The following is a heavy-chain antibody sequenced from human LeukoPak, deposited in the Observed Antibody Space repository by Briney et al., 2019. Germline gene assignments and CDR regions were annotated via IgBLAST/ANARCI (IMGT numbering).Heavy chain of an antibody. CDR3: ARDGGSGPPGYGMDV. CDR2: IGGSGSET. J-gene: IGHJ6*02. D-gene: IGHD6-19*01. V-gene: IGHV3-23*01. CDR1: GFTFSSYG. Sequence: GGSLRLSCSASGFTFSSYGMIWVRQPPGKGLEWVSGIGGSGSETSYADSVKGRFTISRDNSKNTLYLQMDSLRAEDTAVYYCARDGGSGPPGYGMDVWGQGTTVTVSS.